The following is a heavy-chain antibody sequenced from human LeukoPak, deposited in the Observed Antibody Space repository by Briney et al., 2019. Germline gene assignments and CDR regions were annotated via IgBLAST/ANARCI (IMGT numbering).Heavy chain of an antibody. J-gene: IGHJ5*02. V-gene: IGHV3-21*01. CDR1: GFTLSRYI. Sequence: GGSLRLSCIASGFTLSRYIMNWVRQAPGKGLEWVAPISNDSRYIYYSDSVKGRSTISRDNAENTVYLQTNSLRVEDTAMYYCASLSGVWDTGDKKWFDPWGQGTLVTVSS. CDR2: ISNDSRYI. CDR3: ASLSGVWDTGDKKWFDP. D-gene: IGHD2-8*02.